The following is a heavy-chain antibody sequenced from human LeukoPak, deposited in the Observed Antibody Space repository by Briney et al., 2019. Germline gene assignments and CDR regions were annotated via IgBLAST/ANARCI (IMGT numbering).Heavy chain of an antibody. V-gene: IGHV3-11*04. CDR2: ISSSSSTI. Sequence: GGSLRLSCAASGFTFSDHYKSWIRQTPGKGLEWVSYISSSSSTIYYADSVKGRFTISRDNAKNSLYLQMNSLRAEDTAVYYCARDGAAAYYYYGTDVWGQGTTVTVSS. CDR1: GFTFSDHY. CDR3: ARDGAAAYYYYGTDV. D-gene: IGHD6-13*01. J-gene: IGHJ6*02.